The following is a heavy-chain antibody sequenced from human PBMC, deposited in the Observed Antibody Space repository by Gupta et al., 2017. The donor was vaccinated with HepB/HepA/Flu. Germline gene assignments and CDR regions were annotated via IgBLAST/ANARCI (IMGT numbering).Heavy chain of an antibody. D-gene: IGHD1-26*01. Sequence: EVQLVQSGAEVKKPGESLKISCTDSGYSFTKSWIAWVRQMPGKGLEWMGFIYPADLDTRYSPSFQGQVSISVDKSISTAYLQFNRLKASDTATYYCARHQGKVGVTGYFQEWGQGTLVTVS. CDR2: IYPADLDT. V-gene: IGHV5-51*01. CDR3: ARHQGKVGVTGYFQE. J-gene: IGHJ1*01. CDR1: GYSFTKSW.